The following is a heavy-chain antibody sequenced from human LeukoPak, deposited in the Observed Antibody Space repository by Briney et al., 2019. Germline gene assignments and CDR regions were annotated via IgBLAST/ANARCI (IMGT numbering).Heavy chain of an antibody. V-gene: IGHV4-34*01. D-gene: IGHD3-10*01. J-gene: IGHJ2*01. Sequence: PSETLSLTCAVYGGSFSGYYWSWIRRPPGKGLEWIGEINHSGSTNYNPSLKSRVTISVDTSKNQFSLKLSSVTAADTAVYYCARPIPGYWYFDLWGPGTLVTVSS. CDR1: GGSFSGYY. CDR2: INHSGST. CDR3: ARPIPGYWYFDL.